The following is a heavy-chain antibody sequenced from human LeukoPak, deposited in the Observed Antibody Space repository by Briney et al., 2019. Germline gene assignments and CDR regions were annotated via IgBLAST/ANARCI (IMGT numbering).Heavy chain of an antibody. V-gene: IGHV3-7*01. Sequence: GGSLRLSCEASGFTFSDPYMSWIRHVPGKGLEWVANIKEDGSEKYYVDSVRGRFTISRDNAKNSLYLHMNSLRAEDTAVYYCARVHHSSSWGTDDCWGQGTLVTVSS. J-gene: IGHJ4*02. CDR3: ARVHHSSSWGTDDC. D-gene: IGHD6-13*01. CDR1: GFTFSDPY. CDR2: IKEDGSEK.